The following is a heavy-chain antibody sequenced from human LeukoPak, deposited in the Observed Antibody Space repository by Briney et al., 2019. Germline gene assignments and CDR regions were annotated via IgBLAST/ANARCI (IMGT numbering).Heavy chain of an antibody. CDR1: GFTFSSYG. CDR3: AKEQARAVAGHFDY. V-gene: IGHV3-33*06. Sequence: GGSLRLSCAASGFTFSSYGMHWVRQAPGKGLEWVAVIWYDGSNKYYADSVKGRFTISRDNSKNTLYLQMNSLRAEDTAVYYCAKEQARAVAGHFDYWGQGTLVTVSS. D-gene: IGHD6-19*01. J-gene: IGHJ4*02. CDR2: IWYDGSNK.